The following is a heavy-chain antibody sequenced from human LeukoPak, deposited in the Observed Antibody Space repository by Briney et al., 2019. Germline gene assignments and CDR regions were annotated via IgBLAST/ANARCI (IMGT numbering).Heavy chain of an antibody. Sequence: GESLKISCKGSGYSFTSYWIGWVLQMPGKGLEWMGIIYPGDSDTRYSPSFQGQVTISADKSISTAYLQWSSLKASDTAMYYCARHQMNYYGSGSYFKRTGWYFDLWCRGTLVTVSS. CDR2: IYPGDSDT. CDR1: GYSFTSYW. J-gene: IGHJ2*01. V-gene: IGHV5-51*01. D-gene: IGHD3-10*01. CDR3: ARHQMNYYGSGSYFKRTGWYFDL.